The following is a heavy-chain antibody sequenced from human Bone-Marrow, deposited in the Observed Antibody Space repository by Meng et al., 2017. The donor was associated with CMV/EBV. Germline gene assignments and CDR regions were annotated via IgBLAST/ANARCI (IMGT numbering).Heavy chain of an antibody. D-gene: IGHD3-3*01. J-gene: IGHJ5*02. CDR1: GVG. Sequence: GVGVGWICQPPGMALEWLALIYWNDDKRYSPSLKSRLTITKDTSKNQVVLTMTNMDPVDTATYYCAHTNNYDFWSGYYTVRSAWFDPWGQGTLVTVSS. CDR3: AHTNNYDFWSGYYTVRSAWFDP. CDR2: IYWNDDK. V-gene: IGHV2-5*01.